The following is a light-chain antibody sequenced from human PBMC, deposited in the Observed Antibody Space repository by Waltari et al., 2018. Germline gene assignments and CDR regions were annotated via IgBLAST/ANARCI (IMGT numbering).Light chain of an antibody. J-gene: IGKJ2*03. CDR3: QHYKDLPYS. V-gene: IGKV1D-16*01. CDR2: AAS. CDR1: QDISSW. Sequence: DIQMTQSPSSLSASVGDTVTITCHASQDISSWLAWSQQKPGKAPKPLIFAASSLQNGVPSRFSGSGSGTDYTLTITGLQPEDFATYFCQHYKDLPYSFGRGTKVEMK.